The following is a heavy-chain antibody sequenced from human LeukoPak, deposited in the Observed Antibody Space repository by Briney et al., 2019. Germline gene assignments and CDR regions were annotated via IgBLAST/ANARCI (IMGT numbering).Heavy chain of an antibody. CDR3: ARAPNWKGGFDP. Sequence: SVKVSCKASGGTFSSYAISWVRQAPGQGLEWMGGIIPIFGTANCAQKFQGRVTITTDEPTSTAYMELSSLRSEDTAVYYCARAPNWKGGFDPWGQGTLVTVSS. CDR1: GGTFSSYA. J-gene: IGHJ5*02. V-gene: IGHV1-69*05. CDR2: IIPIFGTA. D-gene: IGHD1-20*01.